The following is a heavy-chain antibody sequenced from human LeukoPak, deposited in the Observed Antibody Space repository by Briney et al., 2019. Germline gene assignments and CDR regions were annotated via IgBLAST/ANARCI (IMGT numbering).Heavy chain of an antibody. V-gene: IGHV4-59*01. Sequence: SETLSLTCIVSGGSISSYYWSWIRQPPGKGLEWIGYNYYSGSTNYNPSLKSRVTISVDTSKNQFSLKLSSVTAADTAVYSRASPYSSGVDYWGQGTLVTVSS. CDR3: ASPYSSGVDY. J-gene: IGHJ4*02. CDR2: NYYSGST. CDR1: GGSISSYY. D-gene: IGHD6-19*01.